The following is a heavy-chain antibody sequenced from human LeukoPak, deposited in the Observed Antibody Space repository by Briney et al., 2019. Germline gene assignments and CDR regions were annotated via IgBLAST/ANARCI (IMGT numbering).Heavy chain of an antibody. D-gene: IGHD3-22*01. CDR2: ISYDVGKK. CDR3: ARYDTSAPFDY. Sequence: GGSLRLSCAASGFTFSSYGMHWVRQAPGKGLEWVAVISYDVGKKYYADSVKGRFTISRDNSKNTLYLQMNSLRAEDTAMYYCARYDTSAPFDYWGQGNLVTVSS. CDR1: GFTFSSYG. V-gene: IGHV3-30*03. J-gene: IGHJ4*02.